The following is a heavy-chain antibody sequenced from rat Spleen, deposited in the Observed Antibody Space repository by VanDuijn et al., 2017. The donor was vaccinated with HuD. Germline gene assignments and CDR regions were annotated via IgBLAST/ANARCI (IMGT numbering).Heavy chain of an antibody. D-gene: IGHD1-9*01. J-gene: IGHJ2*01. Sequence: EVQLVDHGGGLVQPGRSLKVSCSASGFIFRDYTMAWVRQAPKKGLEWVAAIVDDGSNTFYRDSVKGRFIISRDNAKSTLYLQVDGLRSEDTAIYYCARPTTGIPFNYWGQGVMVTVSS. V-gene: IGHV5-17*01. CDR2: IVDDGSNT. CDR1: GFIFRDYT. CDR3: ARPTTGIPFNY.